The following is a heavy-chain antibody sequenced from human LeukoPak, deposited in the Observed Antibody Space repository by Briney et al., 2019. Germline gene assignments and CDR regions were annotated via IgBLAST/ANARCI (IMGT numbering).Heavy chain of an antibody. Sequence: GGSLRLSCAASGFTFSSYGMHWVRQAPGKGLEWVTFIRYDGSNKYYADSVKGRFTISRDNSKNTVYLQMNSLRAEDTAVYYCAKDRLANDYDILTGRRAEYNWFDPWGQGTLVTVSS. J-gene: IGHJ5*02. D-gene: IGHD3-9*01. CDR1: GFTFSSYG. CDR2: IRYDGSNK. CDR3: AKDRLANDYDILTGRRAEYNWFDP. V-gene: IGHV3-30*02.